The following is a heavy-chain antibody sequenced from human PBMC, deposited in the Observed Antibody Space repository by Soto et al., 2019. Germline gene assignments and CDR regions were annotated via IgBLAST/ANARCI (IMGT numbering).Heavy chain of an antibody. D-gene: IGHD2-2*01. CDR1: GYTFSNSW. V-gene: IGHV5-51*01. CDR3: ARTAAAFYYYGMDV. J-gene: IGHJ6*02. CDR2: IFPGDSDT. Sequence: GESLKISCQGFGYTFSNSWIGWVRQMPGKGLEWMGIIFPGDSDTRYNPSFEGQVTISADKSISTAYLQWSSLKASDTAMYYCARTAAAFYYYGMDVWGQGTTVTVSS.